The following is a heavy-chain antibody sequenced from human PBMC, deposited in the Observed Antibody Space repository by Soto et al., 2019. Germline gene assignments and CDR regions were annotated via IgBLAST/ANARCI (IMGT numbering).Heavy chain of an antibody. D-gene: IGHD6-13*01. V-gene: IGHV3-23*01. CDR2: ISGSAART. CDR3: TRGGVGTTGSCDF. Sequence: VQVLESGGGLVQPGGSLNLSCSVSGFPFVGFPLPWFRQAPGKGLEWVSSISGSAARTYYADSVQGRFTISRDNSKSTLYLQMNSLRVEDTAEYYCTRGGVGTTGSCDFWGQGTLVAVSS. CDR1: GFPFVGFP. J-gene: IGHJ4*02.